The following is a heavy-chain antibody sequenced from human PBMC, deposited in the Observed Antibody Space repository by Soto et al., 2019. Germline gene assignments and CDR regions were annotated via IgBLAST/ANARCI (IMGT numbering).Heavy chain of an antibody. CDR2: VHASGTS. Sequence: QVQLQESGPGLVKPSETLSLTCTASGDSISPYYWTWIRQPPGKGLEFIGCVHASGTSTYNPSLESRVTMSVDTSKNHFSLRLQSVIAADTAVYYCARRVDFPHYMDVWGKGTTVTVSS. D-gene: IGHD5-12*01. V-gene: IGHV4-4*08. CDR1: GDSISPYY. J-gene: IGHJ6*03. CDR3: ARRVDFPHYMDV.